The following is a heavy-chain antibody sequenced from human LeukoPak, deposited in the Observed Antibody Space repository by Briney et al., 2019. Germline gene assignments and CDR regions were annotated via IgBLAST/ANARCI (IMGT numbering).Heavy chain of an antibody. Sequence: GGSLRLSCAASGFSFSIYWMSWVRQAPGQGLEWVANINQGGSETYYVDSVKGRFTISRDNAKNSLFLQLNSLRAEDTAVYYCARSPGVGTVDYWGQGTLVTVSS. CDR1: GFSFSIYW. D-gene: IGHD3-3*01. CDR2: INQGGSET. J-gene: IGHJ4*02. V-gene: IGHV3-7*01. CDR3: ARSPGVGTVDY.